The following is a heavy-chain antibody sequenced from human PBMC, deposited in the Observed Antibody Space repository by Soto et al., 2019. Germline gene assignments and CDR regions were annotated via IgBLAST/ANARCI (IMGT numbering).Heavy chain of an antibody. D-gene: IGHD5-18*01. CDR2: INHSGST. V-gene: IGHV4-34*01. J-gene: IGHJ4*02. CDR3: ARGGRGYSFGYIDY. Sequence: SETLSLTCAVYGGSFSGYSWSWIRQPPGKGLEWIGEINHSGSTNYNPSLKSRVTISIDTSKNQFSLKLSSVTAADTAVYSCARGGRGYSFGYIDYWGQGTLVTVSS. CDR1: GGSFSGYS.